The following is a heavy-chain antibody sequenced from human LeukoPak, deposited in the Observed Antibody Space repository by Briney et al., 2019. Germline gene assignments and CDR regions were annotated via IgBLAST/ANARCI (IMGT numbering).Heavy chain of an antibody. CDR1: GFTFSSYG. CDR3: ARSGDYGDDYNWFDP. D-gene: IGHD4-17*01. Sequence: GGSLRLSCAASGFTFSSYGMHWVRQAPGKGLEWVAFIRYDGSNKYYADSVKGRFTISRDNSKNTLYLQMNSLRAEDTAVYYCARSGDYGDDYNWFDPWGQGTLVTVSS. V-gene: IGHV3-30*02. CDR2: IRYDGSNK. J-gene: IGHJ5*02.